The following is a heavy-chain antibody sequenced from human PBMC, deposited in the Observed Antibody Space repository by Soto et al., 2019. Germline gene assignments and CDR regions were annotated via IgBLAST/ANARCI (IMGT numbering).Heavy chain of an antibody. Sequence: QVQLVQSGAEVKKPGASVKVSCKASGYTFTGYYMHWVRQAPGQGLEWMGWINPNSGGTNYAQKFQGRVTMTRDTSIRTAYMELSRLRSDDTAVYYCARDSLGITGTGLIYYYYYGMDVWGQGTTVTVSS. CDR2: INPNSGGT. V-gene: IGHV1-2*02. D-gene: IGHD1-20*01. CDR3: ARDSLGITGTGLIYYYYYGMDV. J-gene: IGHJ6*02. CDR1: GYTFTGYY.